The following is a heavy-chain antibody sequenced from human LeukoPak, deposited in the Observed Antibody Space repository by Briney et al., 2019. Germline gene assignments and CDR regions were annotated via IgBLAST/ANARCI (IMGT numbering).Heavy chain of an antibody. CDR3: ASEYCSGGNCYFDY. CDR2: IYPGDSDT. CDR1: GYTFSSYW. Sequence: PGESLKISCKVSGYTFSSYWIGWVRQMPGEGLEWMGIIYPGDSDTRYSPSFQGQVTISADTTISTAYLQWTSLKASDTAIYYCASEYCSGGNCYFDYWGQGTLVTVSS. D-gene: IGHD2-15*01. V-gene: IGHV5-51*01. J-gene: IGHJ4*02.